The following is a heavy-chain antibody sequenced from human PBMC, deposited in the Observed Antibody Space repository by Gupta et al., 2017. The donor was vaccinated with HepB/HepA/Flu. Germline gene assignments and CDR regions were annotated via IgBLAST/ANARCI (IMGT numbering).Heavy chain of an antibody. CDR1: GYSFPASF. D-gene: IGHD2-8*01. J-gene: IGHJ5*02. CDR3: ARGGCTNGVCPPEWFDP. CDR2: INPNSGGT. V-gene: IGHV1-2*02. Sequence: QVQLVQSGAEVENPGGSVRVSCNASGYSFPASFIHWGRQAPGEGLEWMGWINPNSGGTKYSQKFQGRVIMTRDTAISTVYMEVSRLRSDDTAVYSCARGGCTNGVCPPEWFDPWGQGTLVTVSS.